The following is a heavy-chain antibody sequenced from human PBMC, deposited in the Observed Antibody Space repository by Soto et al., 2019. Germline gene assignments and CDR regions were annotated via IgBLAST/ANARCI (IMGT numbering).Heavy chain of an antibody. D-gene: IGHD2-15*01. J-gene: IGHJ3*02. CDR1: GYTFTSYA. CDR3: ATVVAAIISGHDAFDI. CDR2: INAGNGNT. Sequence: ASVKVSCKASGYTFTSYAMHWVRQAPGQRLEWMGWINAGNGNTKYSQKFQGRVTITRDTSASTAYMELSSLRSEDTAVYYCATVVAAIISGHDAFDIWGQGTMVTVSS. V-gene: IGHV1-3*01.